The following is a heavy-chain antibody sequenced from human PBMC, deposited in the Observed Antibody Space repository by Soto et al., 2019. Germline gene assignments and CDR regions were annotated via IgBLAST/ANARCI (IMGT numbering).Heavy chain of an antibody. CDR3: ARDEQDIVVVLAAMSYYYYGMDV. CDR1: GYTFTSYG. D-gene: IGHD2-2*01. CDR2: ISAYNGST. V-gene: IGHV1-18*01. Sequence: ASVKVSCKASGYTFTSYGISWVRQAPGQGLEWMGWISAYNGSTNYAQKLQGRVTMTTDTSTSTAYMELRSLRSDDTAVYYCARDEQDIVVVLAAMSYYYYGMDVWGQGTTVTVSS. J-gene: IGHJ6*02.